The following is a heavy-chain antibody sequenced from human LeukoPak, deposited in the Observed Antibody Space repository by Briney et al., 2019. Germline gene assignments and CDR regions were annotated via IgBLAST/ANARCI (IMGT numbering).Heavy chain of an antibody. D-gene: IGHD5-18*01. Sequence: GGSLRLSCAASGFTFSSSWMHWVRQCPGRGLVWVSRINDDGSSTTYADSVKGRFTISRDNAENSLHLQMNSLRAEDTAVYYCAREFKSGYGMWAWGQGTLVAVSS. CDR2: INDDGSST. J-gene: IGHJ5*02. CDR3: AREFKSGYGMWA. CDR1: GFTFSSSW. V-gene: IGHV3-74*01.